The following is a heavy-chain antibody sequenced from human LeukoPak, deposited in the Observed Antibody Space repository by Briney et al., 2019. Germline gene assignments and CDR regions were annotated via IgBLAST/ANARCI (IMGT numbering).Heavy chain of an antibody. CDR1: GFSFSSNG. J-gene: IGHJ5*02. V-gene: IGHV3-7*01. CDR2: IKRDGSQK. D-gene: IGHD1-1*01. CDR3: ARLGLEVGGPNWFDP. Sequence: GGSLRLSCEAPGFSFSSNGMGWVRQAPGKGLEWVAHIKRDGSQKYYLDSVKGRFTISRDNAKNSLYLQMNSLRVEDTAVYYCARLGLEVGGPNWFDPWGQGTLVTVSS.